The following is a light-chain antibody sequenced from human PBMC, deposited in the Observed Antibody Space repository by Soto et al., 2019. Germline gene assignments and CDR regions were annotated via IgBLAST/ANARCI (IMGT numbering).Light chain of an antibody. Sequence: EIVVTQSPGTLSLSPGERATLSCRAGQGLTSHFLAWYQQKPGQGPRLLIYGASSRATGIPDRFSGRGSGTDFTLPISRLEPEDFAVYYCQYSGSASGWTFGRGTRVEI. CDR3: QYSGSASGWT. V-gene: IGKV3-20*01. J-gene: IGKJ1*01. CDR2: GAS. CDR1: QGLTSHF.